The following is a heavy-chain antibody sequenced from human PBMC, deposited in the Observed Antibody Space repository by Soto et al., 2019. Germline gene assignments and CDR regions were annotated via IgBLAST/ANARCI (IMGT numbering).Heavy chain of an antibody. Sequence: ASVKVSCKASGYTFTSYGISWVRQAPGQGLEWMGWISAYNGNTSYAQKLQGRVTMTTDTSTSTAYMELRSLRSDDTAVYYCARPVLYYYDSSVMAFDIWGQGTMVTVSS. CDR1: GYTFTSYG. J-gene: IGHJ3*02. CDR3: ARPVLYYYDSSVMAFDI. D-gene: IGHD3-22*01. V-gene: IGHV1-18*01. CDR2: ISAYNGNT.